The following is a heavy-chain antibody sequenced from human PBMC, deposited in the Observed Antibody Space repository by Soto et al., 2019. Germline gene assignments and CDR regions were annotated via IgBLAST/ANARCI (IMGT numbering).Heavy chain of an antibody. J-gene: IGHJ4*02. Sequence: GGSLRLSCAASGFTFSSYSMNWVRQAPGKGLEWVSYISSSSSTIYYADSVKGRFTISRDNAKNSLYLQMNNLRDEDTAVYYCARDPRVAAAGTFDYWGQGTLVTVSS. CDR3: ARDPRVAAAGTFDY. V-gene: IGHV3-48*02. CDR2: ISSSSSTI. D-gene: IGHD6-13*01. CDR1: GFTFSSYS.